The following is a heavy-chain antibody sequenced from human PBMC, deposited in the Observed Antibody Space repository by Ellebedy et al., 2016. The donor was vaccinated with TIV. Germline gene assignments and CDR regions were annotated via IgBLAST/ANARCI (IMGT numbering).Heavy chain of an antibody. CDR2: ISGHNGNT. Sequence: AASVKVSCKASGYNFMNNGISWLRQVPGQGLEWMGWISGHNGNTKYGHRFQGRVTVTSDTTTNTAYMELRSLTSDDSAMYYCARSQYLMVFNDAFDVWGQGTLVTVSS. V-gene: IGHV1-18*04. D-gene: IGHD1-1*01. J-gene: IGHJ3*01. CDR1: GYNFMNNG. CDR3: ARSQYLMVFNDAFDV.